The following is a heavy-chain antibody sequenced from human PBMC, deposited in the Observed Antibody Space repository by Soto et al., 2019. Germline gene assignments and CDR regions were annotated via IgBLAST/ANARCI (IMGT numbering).Heavy chain of an antibody. CDR2: IWYDGSKK. Sequence: QVQVVESGGGVVQPGRSLRLSCAASGFTFRSYGMHWVRQAPGKGLEWVAVIWYDGSKKYYADSVKRRFTISRDDSKNTVHVHMNSVRAEGTAVYYCARGIDTAGRYGSLDPWGQGTLVTVSS. V-gene: IGHV3-33*01. CDR3: ARGIDTAGRYGSLDP. CDR1: GFTFRSYG. D-gene: IGHD3-10*01. J-gene: IGHJ5*01.